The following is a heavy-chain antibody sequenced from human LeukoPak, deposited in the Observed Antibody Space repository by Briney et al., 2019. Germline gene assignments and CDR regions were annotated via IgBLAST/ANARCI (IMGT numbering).Heavy chain of an antibody. J-gene: IGHJ4*02. Sequence: GGSLRLSCAASGFTFSSYSMNWVRQAPGKGLEWVSYISSSSTIYYADSVKGRFTISRDNAKNSLYLQMNSLRAEDTAVYYCARDGPLQNWGQGTLVTVSS. V-gene: IGHV3-48*04. CDR1: GFTFSSYS. CDR3: ARDGPLQN. CDR2: ISSSSTI.